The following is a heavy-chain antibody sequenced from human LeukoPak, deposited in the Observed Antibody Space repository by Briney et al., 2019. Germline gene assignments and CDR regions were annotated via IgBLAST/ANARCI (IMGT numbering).Heavy chain of an antibody. D-gene: IGHD6-19*01. J-gene: IGHJ4*02. CDR2: IYYTGST. Sequence: SETLSLTCTVSGGSISSGAHYWSWIRQAPGKGLEWIGYIYYTGSTYYNPSVKSRVTMSVDTSKNQFSLKLSSVTAADSAVYYCARDRSSGWYHFDYWGQGTLVTVTS. CDR1: GGSISSGAHY. CDR3: ARDRSSGWYHFDY. V-gene: IGHV4-30-4*01.